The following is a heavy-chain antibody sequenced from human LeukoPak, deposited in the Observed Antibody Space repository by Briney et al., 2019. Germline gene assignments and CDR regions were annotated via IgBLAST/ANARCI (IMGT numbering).Heavy chain of an antibody. D-gene: IGHD5-18*01. V-gene: IGHV3-7*01. J-gene: IGHJ4*02. CDR2: IKQDGSEK. CDR3: ARAGYTHTTLYY. Sequence: GGSLRLSCAASGFTFSHYWMTWIRQAPGKGLEWVANIKQDGSEKYYVDSVKGRFTISRDNAKNSLYLQMNSLRVDDTALYYCARAGYTHTTLYYWGQGTLVTVSS. CDR1: GFTFSHYW.